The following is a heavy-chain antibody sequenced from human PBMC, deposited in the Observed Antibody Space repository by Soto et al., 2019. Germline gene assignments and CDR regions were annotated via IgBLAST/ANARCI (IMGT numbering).Heavy chain of an antibody. Sequence: EVQLVESGGGLVKPGGSLRLSCAASGFTFSSYSMNWVRQAPGKGLEWVSSISSSSSYIYYADSVKGRFTISRDNAKNSLYLQMNSLRAEDTAVYYCAGGAAPGPLNWFDPWGQGTLVTVSS. J-gene: IGHJ5*02. CDR2: ISSSSSYI. CDR3: AGGAAPGPLNWFDP. V-gene: IGHV3-21*01. CDR1: GFTFSSYS. D-gene: IGHD6-13*01.